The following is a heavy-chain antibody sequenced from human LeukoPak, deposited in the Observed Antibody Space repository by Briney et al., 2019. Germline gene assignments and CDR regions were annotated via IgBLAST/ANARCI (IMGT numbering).Heavy chain of an antibody. CDR1: GLTFSSYG. CDR2: IWYDGSNK. V-gene: IGHV3-33*01. Sequence: PGGSLRLSCAASGLTFSSYGMHWVRQAPGKGLEWVAVIWYDGSNKYYADSVKGRFTISRDNSKNTLYLQMNSLRAEDTAVYYCARGHGYYDILTGYYDYWGQGTLVTVSS. J-gene: IGHJ4*02. D-gene: IGHD3-9*01. CDR3: ARGHGYYDILTGYYDY.